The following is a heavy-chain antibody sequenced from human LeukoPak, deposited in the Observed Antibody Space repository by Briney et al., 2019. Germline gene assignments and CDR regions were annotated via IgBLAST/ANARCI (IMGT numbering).Heavy chain of an antibody. CDR1: GGPFSGHY. J-gene: IGHJ4*02. D-gene: IGHD3-10*01. V-gene: IGHV4-34*01. CDR2: INHSGRI. Sequence: SETLSLTCAVYGGPFSGHYWSWIRQPPGKGLEWIGEINHSGRISYHPSLKSRVTISVDTSKNQFSLKLSSVTAADTAVYYCARGGDGARLGYWGQGTLVTVSS. CDR3: ARGGDGARLGY.